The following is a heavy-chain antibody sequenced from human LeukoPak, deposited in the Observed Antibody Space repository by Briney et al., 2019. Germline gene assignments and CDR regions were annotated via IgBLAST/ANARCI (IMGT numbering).Heavy chain of an antibody. CDR1: VGSFSTYY. CDR3: ARHLDYYGSGTYEF. J-gene: IGHJ4*02. D-gene: IGHD3-10*01. V-gene: IGHV4-59*08. CDR2: ISYSGST. Sequence: SETLSLTCSVSVGSFSTYYWSWIRQPPGKGLEWIGYISYSGSTNYNPSLKSRVTISVDASKNQFSLSLSSVTAADTAVYYCARHLDYYGSGTYEFWGQGTLVTVSS.